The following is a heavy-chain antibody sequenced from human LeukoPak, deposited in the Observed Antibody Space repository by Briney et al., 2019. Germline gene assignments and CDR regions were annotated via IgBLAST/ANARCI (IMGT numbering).Heavy chain of an antibody. D-gene: IGHD6-19*01. V-gene: IGHV3-23*01. CDR3: AKGSGSGWYGWFAP. CDR1: GFTFSNYA. CDR2: IDASGGAT. J-gene: IGHJ5*02. Sequence: GGSLRPSCAASGFTFSNYAMRGVRQAPGRGLEGVSSIDASGGATYYADSVKGRFTISRDNSKNTFYLQMNSLRAEDTAVYSCAKGSGSGWYGWFAPWGQGTLVTVAS.